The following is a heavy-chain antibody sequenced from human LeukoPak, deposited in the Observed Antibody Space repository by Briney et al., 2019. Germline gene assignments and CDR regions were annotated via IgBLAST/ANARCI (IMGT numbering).Heavy chain of an antibody. CDR3: AKGGSSSWSSNSNWFDP. CDR2: ISWNSGSI. V-gene: IGHV3-9*01. CDR1: GFTFDDYA. D-gene: IGHD6-13*01. J-gene: IGHJ5*02. Sequence: PGGSLRLSCAASGFTFDDYAMHWVRQAPGKGLEWVSGISWNSGSIGYADSVKGRFTISRDNAKNSLYLQMNSLRAEDTALYYCAKGGSSSWSSNSNWFDPWGQGTLVTVSS.